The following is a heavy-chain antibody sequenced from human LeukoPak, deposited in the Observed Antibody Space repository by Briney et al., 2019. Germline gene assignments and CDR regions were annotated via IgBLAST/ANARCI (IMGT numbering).Heavy chain of an antibody. V-gene: IGHV5-51*01. J-gene: IGHJ4*02. Sequence: GESLKISCKGSGYSFTSYWIGWVRQMPGKGLEWMGIIYPGDSDTRYSPSFQGQVTISADKSISTAYLQWSSLKASDTAMYYCARLSRYDILTGHGQDYWGQGTLVTVSS. D-gene: IGHD3-9*01. CDR2: IYPGDSDT. CDR1: GYSFTSYW. CDR3: ARLSRYDILTGHGQDY.